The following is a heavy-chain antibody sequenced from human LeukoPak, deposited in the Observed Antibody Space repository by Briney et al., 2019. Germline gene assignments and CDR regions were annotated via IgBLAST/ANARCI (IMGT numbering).Heavy chain of an antibody. Sequence: PGGSLRLSCAASGFTLSTFAMIWVRQPPGKGLEWVSSIFPSGGEIHYADSVRGRFTISRDNSKSTLSLQMNSLRDEDTAIYYCATYRQVLLPFESWGQGTLVTVSS. D-gene: IGHD2-8*02. CDR2: IFPSGGEI. CDR1: GFTLSTFA. J-gene: IGHJ4*02. CDR3: ATYRQVLLPFES. V-gene: IGHV3-23*01.